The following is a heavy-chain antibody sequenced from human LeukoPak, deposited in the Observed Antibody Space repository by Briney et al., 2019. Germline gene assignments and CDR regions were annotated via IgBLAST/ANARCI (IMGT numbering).Heavy chain of an antibody. J-gene: IGHJ3*02. CDR1: GFTVSSNY. CDR3: ARDMSHTGGAFNI. V-gene: IGHV3-66*02. CDR2: IYSGGST. Sequence: GGSLRLSCAASGFTVSSNYMSWVRQAPGKGLEWVSVIYSGGSTYYADSVKGRFTISRDNSKNTLYLQMNSLRAEDTAVYYCARDMSHTGGAFNICGQGTMVTVSS. D-gene: IGHD1-14*01.